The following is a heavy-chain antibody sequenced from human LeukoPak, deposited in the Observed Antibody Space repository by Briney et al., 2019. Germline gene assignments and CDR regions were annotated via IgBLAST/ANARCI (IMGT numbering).Heavy chain of an antibody. CDR1: GFTSSSYE. J-gene: IGHJ3*02. CDR2: ISSSGSTI. D-gene: IGHD3-22*01. V-gene: IGHV3-48*03. Sequence: GGSLRLSCAASGFTSSSYEMNWGRQAPGKGLEWVSYISSSGSTIYHADSVKGRFTISRDNAKNSLYLQMNSLRAEDTAVYYCARPYDNSVVDAFDIWGQGTMVTVSS. CDR3: ARPYDNSVVDAFDI.